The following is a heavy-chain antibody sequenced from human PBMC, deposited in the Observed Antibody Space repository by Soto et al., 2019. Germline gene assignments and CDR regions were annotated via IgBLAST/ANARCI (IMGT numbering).Heavy chain of an antibody. CDR3: ARDRGPNTLDY. CDR2: LYTGTDT. V-gene: IGHV3-53*01. J-gene: IGHJ4*02. D-gene: IGHD7-27*01. CDR1: GFTVSSTY. Sequence: PGGSLRLSCAASGFTVSSTYLTWVRQAPGKGLEWVAILYTGTDTVYADSVKGRFTISRDNAKNSLYLQLNSLRAEDSATYYCARDRGPNTLDYWGQGTLVTVSS.